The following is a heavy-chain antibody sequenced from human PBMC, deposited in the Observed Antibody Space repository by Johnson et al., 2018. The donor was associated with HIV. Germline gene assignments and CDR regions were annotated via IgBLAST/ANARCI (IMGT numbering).Heavy chain of an antibody. CDR3: ANSLLLDAFNI. CDR2: ISGGEDDT. CDR1: GFTFDDYA. V-gene: IGHV3-23*04. J-gene: IGHJ3*02. Sequence: VQLVESGGGVARPGGSLRLSCAASGFTFDDYAMIWVRQAPGKGLEWVSFISGGEDDTYYADSVKGRFTISRDNSKTTLYLQMNSLRDEDTAVYYCANSLLLDAFNIWGQGTVVTVSS.